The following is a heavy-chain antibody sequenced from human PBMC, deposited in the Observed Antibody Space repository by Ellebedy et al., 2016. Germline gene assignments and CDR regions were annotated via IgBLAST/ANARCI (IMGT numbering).Heavy chain of an antibody. CDR1: GYTLTELS. CDR2: FDPEDGET. Sequence: ASVKVSCXVSGYTLTELSMHWVRQAPGKGLEWMGGFDPEDGETIYAQKFQGRVTMTEDTSTDTAYMELSSLRSEDTAVYYCARNGGFLETPNFDYWGQGTLVTVSS. D-gene: IGHD3-3*01. CDR3: ARNGGFLETPNFDY. J-gene: IGHJ4*02. V-gene: IGHV1-24*01.